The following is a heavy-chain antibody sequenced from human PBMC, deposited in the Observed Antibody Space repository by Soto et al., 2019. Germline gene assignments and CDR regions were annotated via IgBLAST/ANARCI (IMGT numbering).Heavy chain of an antibody. J-gene: IGHJ4*02. V-gene: IGHV1-69*02. D-gene: IGHD3-10*01. CDR3: ARGQLLWFGELSKTQEYYFDY. CDR2: IIPILGIA. CDR1: GGTFSSYT. Sequence: ASVKVSCKASGGTFSSYTISWMRQAPGQGLEWMGRIIPILGIANYAQKFQGRVTITADKSTSTAYMELSSLRSEDTAVYYCARGQLLWFGELSKTQEYYFDYCGQGTLDTVSS.